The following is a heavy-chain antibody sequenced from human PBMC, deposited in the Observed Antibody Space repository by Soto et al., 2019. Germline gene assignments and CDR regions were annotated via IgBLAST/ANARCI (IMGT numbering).Heavy chain of an antibody. D-gene: IGHD4-17*01. Sequence: SETLSLTCTVSGGSISSYYWSWIRQPPGKGLEWIGYIYYSGSTNYNPSLKSRVTISVATSKNQFSLKLSSVTAADTAVFYCASHGDYEAVYSPHWGQGTLVTVSS. J-gene: IGHJ1*01. CDR1: GGSISSYY. CDR2: IYYSGST. V-gene: IGHV4-59*01. CDR3: ASHGDYEAVYSPH.